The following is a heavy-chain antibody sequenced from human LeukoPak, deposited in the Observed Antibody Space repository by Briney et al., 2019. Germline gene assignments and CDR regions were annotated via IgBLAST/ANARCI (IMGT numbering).Heavy chain of an antibody. CDR1: GFTFSTYG. V-gene: IGHV3-23*01. CDR3: AKGPLDYIHGTQYFDS. J-gene: IGHJ4*02. D-gene: IGHD4-11*01. CDR2: MSGSGGTT. Sequence: PGGSLRLSCAASGFTFSTYGMSWVRQAPGKGPEWVSGMSGSGGTTNYAASVKGRFTISRDYSKNTLFLQMNSLRAEDTAVYYCAKGPLDYIHGTQYFDSWGRGTLVTVSP.